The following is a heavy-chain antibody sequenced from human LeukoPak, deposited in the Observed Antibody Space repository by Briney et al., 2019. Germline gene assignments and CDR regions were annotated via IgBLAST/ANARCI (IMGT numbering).Heavy chain of an antibody. V-gene: IGHV4-59*01. CDR2: IYYSGST. CDR3: ARVSGELGFDP. D-gene: IGHD3-10*01. J-gene: IGHJ5*02. Sequence: SETLSLTCTVSGGSISSYYWSWIRQPPGKGLEWIGYIYYSGSTNYNPSLKSRVTISVDTSKNQFPLKLSSVTAADTAVYYCARVSGELGFDPWGQGTLVTVSS. CDR1: GGSISSYY.